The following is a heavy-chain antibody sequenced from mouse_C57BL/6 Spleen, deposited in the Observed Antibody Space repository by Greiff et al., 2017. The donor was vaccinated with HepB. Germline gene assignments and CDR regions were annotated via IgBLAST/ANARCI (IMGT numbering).Heavy chain of an antibody. CDR2: IYPRDGST. Sequence: VMLVESDAELVKPGASVKISCKVSGYTFTDHTIHWMKQRPEQGLEWIGYIYPRDGSTKYNEKFKGKATLTADKSSSTAYMQLNSLTSEDSAVYFCARDYYGSSYRFAYWGQGTLVTVSA. V-gene: IGHV1-78*01. CDR3: ARDYYGSSYRFAY. D-gene: IGHD1-1*01. J-gene: IGHJ3*01. CDR1: GYTFTDHT.